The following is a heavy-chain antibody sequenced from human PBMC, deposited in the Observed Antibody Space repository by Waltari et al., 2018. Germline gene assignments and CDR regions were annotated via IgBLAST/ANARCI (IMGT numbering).Heavy chain of an antibody. J-gene: IGHJ4*02. D-gene: IGHD3-3*01. Sequence: QVQLVESGVCVVQPGGSLRLSCAASGFTFSSYGMHWVRQAPGKGLEWVAFIRYDGSNKYYADSVKGRFTISRDNSKNTLYLQMNSLRAEDTAVYYCANIWSSGRPFDYWGQGTLVTVSS. CDR1: GFTFSSYG. CDR3: ANIWSSGRPFDY. V-gene: IGHV3-30*02. CDR2: IRYDGSNK.